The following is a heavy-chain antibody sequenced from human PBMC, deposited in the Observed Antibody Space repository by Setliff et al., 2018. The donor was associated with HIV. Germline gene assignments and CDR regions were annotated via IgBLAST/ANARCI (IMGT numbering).Heavy chain of an antibody. D-gene: IGHD3-16*02. CDR2: IYHSGST. Sequence: ETLSLTCTVSGYSISSGYYWGWIRQPPGKGLEWIGSIYHSGSTYYNPSLKSRVTISVDTSKNQFSLKLSSVTAADTAVYYCAREKEDDYVWGSYRSNAFDIWGQGTMVTVSS. J-gene: IGHJ3*02. CDR1: GYSISSGYY. CDR3: AREKEDDYVWGSYRSNAFDI. V-gene: IGHV4-38-2*02.